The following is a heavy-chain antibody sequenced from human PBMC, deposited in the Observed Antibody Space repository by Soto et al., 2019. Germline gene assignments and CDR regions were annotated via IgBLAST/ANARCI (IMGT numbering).Heavy chain of an antibody. V-gene: IGHV3-9*01. CDR3: ANESWAVGPYFDY. CDR2: ISLKSGST. J-gene: IGHJ4*02. D-gene: IGHD6-19*01. CDR1: GFTFDDFA. Sequence: EVQLVESGGGLVQPGRSLRLACVASGFTFDDFAMHWVRQAPGKGLEWVSGISLKSGSTGYADSVKGRFTISRDNAKHSLYLQMNSLRPEDTAVYYCANESWAVGPYFDYWGQGTLVTVSS.